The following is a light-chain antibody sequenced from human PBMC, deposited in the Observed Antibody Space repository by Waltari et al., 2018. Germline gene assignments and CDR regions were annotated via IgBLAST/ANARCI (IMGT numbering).Light chain of an antibody. V-gene: IGKV3D-15*01. CDR3: QQYNIWPPIT. J-gene: IGKJ5*01. CDR2: SAS. CDR1: QSVSNS. Sequence: EIVMTQSPPTLSVSPGERATLSCRASQSVSNSLAWYQHRPGRAPRLLIHSASTRAPGIPARFSGSGSETEFTLTISNLQSEDFALYYCQQYNIWPPITFGQGTRLEIK.